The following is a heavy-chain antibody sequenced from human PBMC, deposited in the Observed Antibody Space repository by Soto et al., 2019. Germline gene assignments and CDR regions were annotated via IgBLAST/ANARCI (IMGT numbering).Heavy chain of an antibody. CDR2: IGWNSVYI. D-gene: IGHD6-19*01. V-gene: IGHV3-9*01. CDR1: GFNFDVFA. J-gene: IGHJ4*02. CDR3: VKDVSGGWSPFFDS. Sequence: GGSLRLSCAASGFNFDVFAMHWVRQPPGKGLEWVSGIGWNSVYITYADSVRGRFIISRDNAQNSVYLQMNNLSPDDTAFYYCVKDVSGGWSPFFDSWGRGMLVTVSS.